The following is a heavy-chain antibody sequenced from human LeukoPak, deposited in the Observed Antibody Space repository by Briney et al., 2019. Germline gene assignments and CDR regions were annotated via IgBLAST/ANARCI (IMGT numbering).Heavy chain of an antibody. Sequence: GGSPRLSCAASGFTFSSYAMSWARQAPGKGLEWVASINHNGNVNYYVDSVKGRFTISRDNAKNSLYLQMSNLRAEDTAVYFCARGGGLDVWGQGATVTVSS. CDR1: GFTFSSYA. V-gene: IGHV3-7*03. D-gene: IGHD3-16*01. CDR3: ARGGGLDV. J-gene: IGHJ6*02. CDR2: INHNGNVN.